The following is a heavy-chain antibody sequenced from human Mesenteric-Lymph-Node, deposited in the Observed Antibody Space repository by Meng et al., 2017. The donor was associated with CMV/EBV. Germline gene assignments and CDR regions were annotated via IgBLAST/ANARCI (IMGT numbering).Heavy chain of an antibody. CDR2: IRYDGSNK. D-gene: IGHD7-27*01. CDR1: GFTFSSYG. J-gene: IGHJ4*02. Sequence: GESLKISCAASGFTFSSYGMHWVRQAPGKGLEWVAFIRYDGSNKYYADSVKGRFTISRDNSKNTLYLQMNSLRAEDTAVYYCAKDLPGTYYFDFWGQGTLVTVSS. V-gene: IGHV3-30*02. CDR3: AKDLPGTYYFDF.